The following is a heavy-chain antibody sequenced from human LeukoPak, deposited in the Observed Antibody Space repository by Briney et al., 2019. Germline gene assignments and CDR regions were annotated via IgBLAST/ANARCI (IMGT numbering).Heavy chain of an antibody. Sequence: SETLSLTCTLSGRSISSYYWSWIRQPAAKGLEWMGRIYTSGSTNYNPPLKSRVTMSVDTSKNQFSLKLSSVTAEDTAVYYCARDMGQNSGYDRRRQYNWFDPWGQGTLVTVSS. CDR2: IYTSGST. J-gene: IGHJ5*02. CDR3: ARDMGQNSGYDRRRQYNWFDP. CDR1: GRSISSYY. V-gene: IGHV4-4*07. D-gene: IGHD5-12*01.